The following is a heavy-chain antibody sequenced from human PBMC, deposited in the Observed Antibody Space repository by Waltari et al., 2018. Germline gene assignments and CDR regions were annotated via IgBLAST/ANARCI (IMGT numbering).Heavy chain of an antibody. V-gene: IGHV3-33*01. J-gene: IGHJ4*02. CDR2: IWYDGSKK. D-gene: IGHD6-19*01. Sequence: QVQLVEFGGGVVQPGRSLRLSCAASGFTFSSYGMHWVRQAPDKGLEWVAIIWYDGSKKYYADSVKGRFTISKDNSNNTLYLQMNSLRAEDTAVYYCARTGNGHSSGWYSGDYWGQGTLVTVSS. CDR3: ARTGNGHSSGWYSGDY. CDR1: GFTFSSYG.